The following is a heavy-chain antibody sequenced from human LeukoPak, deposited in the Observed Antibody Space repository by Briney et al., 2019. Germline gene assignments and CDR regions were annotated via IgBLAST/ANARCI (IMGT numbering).Heavy chain of an antibody. D-gene: IGHD2-15*01. V-gene: IGHV4-30-2*01. CDR3: ASALVGHYYYYYMDV. J-gene: IGHJ6*03. CDR2: IYHSGST. CDR1: GGSISSGGYY. Sequence: KSSETLSLTCTVSGGSISSGGYYWSWIRQPPGKGLERIGYIYHSGSTYYNPSLKSRVTISVDRSKNQFSLKLSSVTAADTAVYYYASALVGHYYYYYMDVWGKGTTVTVSS.